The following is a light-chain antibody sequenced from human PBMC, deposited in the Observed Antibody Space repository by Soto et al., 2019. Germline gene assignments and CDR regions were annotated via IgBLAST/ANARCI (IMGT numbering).Light chain of an antibody. CDR2: AAC. CDR1: QGISSY. CDR3: QQLYSYLLLC. V-gene: IGKV1-9*01. J-gene: IGKJ5*01. Sequence: DIQLTQSPSFLSASVGDRVTITCRASQGISSYLAWYQQKPGKAPKLLIYAACTLQSGVPSRFSGSRSGTEFTRTVSCLQPEDFATYCCQQLYSYLLLCFGHGTRLELK.